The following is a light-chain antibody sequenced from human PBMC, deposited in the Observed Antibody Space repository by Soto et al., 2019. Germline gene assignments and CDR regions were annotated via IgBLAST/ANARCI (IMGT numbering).Light chain of an antibody. CDR2: WGS. CDR1: QSVLYSSNNKNY. Sequence: DIVMTQSPDSLAVSLGERATINCKSSQSVLYSSNNKNYLAWYQQKPGQPPKLLIYWGSTRESGVPDRFSGSGSGTDFTLTISSLQTEDVAVYYCQQYYSTWTFGPGTKVEIK. CDR3: QQYYSTWT. J-gene: IGKJ1*01. V-gene: IGKV4-1*01.